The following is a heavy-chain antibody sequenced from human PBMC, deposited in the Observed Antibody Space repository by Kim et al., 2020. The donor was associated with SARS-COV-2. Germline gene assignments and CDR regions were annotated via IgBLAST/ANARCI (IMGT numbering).Heavy chain of an antibody. D-gene: IGHD3-3*01. Sequence: SLKSRVTISVDTSKNQFSLKLSSVTAADTAVYYCASSNYDFWSGLALPDYWGQGTLVTVSS. V-gene: IGHV4-30-2*05. CDR3: ASSNYDFWSGLALPDY. J-gene: IGHJ4*02.